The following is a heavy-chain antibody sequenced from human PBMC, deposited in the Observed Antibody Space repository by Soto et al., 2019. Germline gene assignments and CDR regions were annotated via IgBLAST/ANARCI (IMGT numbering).Heavy chain of an antibody. J-gene: IGHJ3*02. CDR3: ATFTFGRPFDT. CDR1: GFTFNTYA. CDR2: ISGSGFST. Sequence: EVHLLESGGGLVQPGGSLRLSCAASGFTFNTYAMSWVRQAPGQGLEWVSAISGSGFSTYYADSVKGRFSISSDSSKNTRFLQMNSLRADDSAVYFCATFTFGRPFDTWGQGTMVTVSS. D-gene: IGHD3-16*01. V-gene: IGHV3-23*01.